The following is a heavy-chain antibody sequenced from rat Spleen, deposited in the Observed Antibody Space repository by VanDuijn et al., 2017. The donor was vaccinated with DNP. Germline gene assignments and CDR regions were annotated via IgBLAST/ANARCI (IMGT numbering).Heavy chain of an antibody. J-gene: IGHJ2*01. CDR3: ARHVLPLRVWDY. CDR2: TNYDGGST. Sequence: EVQLVESGGGLVQPGRSLKLSCAASGFTFSDYYMAWVRQAPTKGLEWVAYTNYDGGSTDNGASVKGRFTISRDNAKSTLYLQMNSLRSEDMATYYCARHVLPLRVWDYWGQGVMVTVSS. V-gene: IGHV5-22*01. D-gene: IGHD1-4*01. CDR1: GFTFSDYY.